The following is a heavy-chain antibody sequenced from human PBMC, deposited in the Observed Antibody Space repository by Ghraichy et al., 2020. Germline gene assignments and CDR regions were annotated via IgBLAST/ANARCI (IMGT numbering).Heavy chain of an antibody. Sequence: GSLRLSCAASGFTFSSYGMHWVRQAPGKGLEWVAVISYDGSNKYYADSVKGRFTISRDNSKNTLYLQMNSLRAEDTAVYYCRGVLVATIPDFDCWGQGTLVTVSS. CDR2: ISYDGSNK. J-gene: IGHJ4*02. CDR3: RGVLVATIPDFDC. V-gene: IGHV3-30*03. D-gene: IGHD5-12*01. CDR1: GFTFSSYG.